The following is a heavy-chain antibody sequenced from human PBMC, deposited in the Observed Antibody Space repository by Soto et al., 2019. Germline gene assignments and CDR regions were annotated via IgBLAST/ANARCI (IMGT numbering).Heavy chain of an antibody. CDR3: ARDSGAPRVTIFGVAPGYIQH. CDR2: IWSDETTK. V-gene: IGHV3-33*01. CDR1: EFTFSSYA. Sequence: QVHLVESGGGVVQPGRSLRLSCAASEFTFSSYAMHWVRQAPGKGLEWVAIIWSDETTKFYADSLKGRFTISRDDSKNTLYLQMNSLRVEDTAVYYCARDSGAPRVTIFGVAPGYIQHWGQGTLVTVSA. D-gene: IGHD3-3*01. J-gene: IGHJ1*01.